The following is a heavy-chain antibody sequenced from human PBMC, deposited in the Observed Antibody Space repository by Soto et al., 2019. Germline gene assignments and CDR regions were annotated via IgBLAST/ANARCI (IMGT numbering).Heavy chain of an antibody. Sequence: SETLSLTCTVSGGSISRYYWSWIRQPPGKGLEWIGYIYYSGSTNYNPSLKSRVTISVDTSKNQYSLKLSSVTAADTAVYYCAALSIPAAGPNWFAPGGREPLVTVPS. CDR1: GGSISRYY. D-gene: IGHD6-25*01. V-gene: IGHV4-59*08. J-gene: IGHJ5*02. CDR3: AALSIPAAGPNWFAP. CDR2: IYYSGST.